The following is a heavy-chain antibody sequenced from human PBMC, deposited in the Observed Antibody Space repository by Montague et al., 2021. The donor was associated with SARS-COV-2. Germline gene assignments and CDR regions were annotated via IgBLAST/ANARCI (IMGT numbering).Heavy chain of an antibody. V-gene: IGHV4-59*01. J-gene: IGHJ4*02. D-gene: IGHD1-1*01. CDR1: GDSITTYY. CDR2: IYYTGTT. Sequence: SETLSLTCSVSGDSITTYYWSWIRQSPGRGLEWIGHIYYTGTTKYDPSLKSRVTISVDTSRRQFSLKLKSVTAADTAVYYCARAQTTCLIANCVNYFDLWGLGALVTVSS. CDR3: ARAQTTCLIANCVNYFDL.